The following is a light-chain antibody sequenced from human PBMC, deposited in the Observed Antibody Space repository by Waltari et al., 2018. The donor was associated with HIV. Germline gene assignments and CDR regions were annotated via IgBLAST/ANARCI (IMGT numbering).Light chain of an antibody. CDR3: ATWDDSLSAWV. V-gene: IGLV1-47*01. Sequence: QSVLTQPPSASGTPGQRVTISCSGSRSNIGKNFIYWYQQFPGTAPKLLIYRNDQRPSGVPDRFSGSKSGTSASLAISGLRSEDEADYYCATWDDSLSAWVFGGGTKLTVL. J-gene: IGLJ3*02. CDR2: RND. CDR1: RSNIGKNF.